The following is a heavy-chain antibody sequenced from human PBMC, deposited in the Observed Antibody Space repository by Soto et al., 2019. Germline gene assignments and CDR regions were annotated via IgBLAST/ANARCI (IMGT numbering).Heavy chain of an antibody. CDR3: TRGSRHPDLHYYYYYGMDV. Sequence: GGSLRLSCTASGFTFGDYAMSWFRQAPGKGQEWVGFIRSKAYGGTTEYAASVKGRFTISRDDSKSIAYLQMNSLKTEDAAVYYCTRGSRHPDLHYYYYYGMDVWGQGTTVTVSS. CDR1: GFTFGDYA. CDR2: IRSKAYGGTT. J-gene: IGHJ6*02. V-gene: IGHV3-49*03. D-gene: IGHD6-25*01.